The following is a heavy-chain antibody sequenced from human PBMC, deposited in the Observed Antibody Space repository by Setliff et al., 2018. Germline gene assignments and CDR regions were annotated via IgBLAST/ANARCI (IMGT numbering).Heavy chain of an antibody. CDR2: MYYSGDT. V-gene: IGHV4-59*08. CDR1: GGSVRGYY. D-gene: IGHD5-18*01. J-gene: IGHJ4*02. CDR3: ARQVDTPMAPIDY. Sequence: LSLTCTVSGGSVRGYYWSWIRQPPGKGLEWIGYMYYSGDTNYNPSLKSRVTMSIDASKNQLSLKLSSVTAADSAIYYCARQVDTPMAPIDYWGQGTLVTVSS.